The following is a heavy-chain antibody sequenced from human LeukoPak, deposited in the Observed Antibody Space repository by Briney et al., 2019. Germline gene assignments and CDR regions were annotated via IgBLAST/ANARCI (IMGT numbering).Heavy chain of an antibody. V-gene: IGHV3-21*01. CDR2: ISSSSSYI. J-gene: IGHJ4*02. CDR1: GFTFSSFW. D-gene: IGHD3-22*01. CDR3: ARGPNSYDSSGYYSDY. Sequence: GGSLRLSCAASGFTFSSFWMNWVRQAPGKGLEWVSSISSSSSYIYYADSVKGRFTISRDNAKNSLYLQMNSLRAEDTAVYYCARGPNSYDSSGYYSDYWGQGTLVTVSS.